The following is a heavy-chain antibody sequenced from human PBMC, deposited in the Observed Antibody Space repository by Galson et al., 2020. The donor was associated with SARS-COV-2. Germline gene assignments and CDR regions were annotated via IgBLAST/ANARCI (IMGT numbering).Heavy chain of an antibody. Sequence: GESLKISCKGSGYSFTSYWIGWVRQMPGKGLEWMGIIYPGDSDTRYSPSFQGQVTISADKSISTAYLPWSSLKASDTAMYYCARGGYSYGYTYYYGMDVWGQGTTVTVSS. CDR1: GYSFTSYW. CDR3: ARGGYSYGYTYYYGMDV. V-gene: IGHV5-51*01. J-gene: IGHJ6*02. D-gene: IGHD5-18*01. CDR2: IYPGDSDT.